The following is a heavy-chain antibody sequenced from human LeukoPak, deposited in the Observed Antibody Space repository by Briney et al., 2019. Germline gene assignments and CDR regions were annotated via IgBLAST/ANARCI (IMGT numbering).Heavy chain of an antibody. CDR1: GGSISSYY. CDR3: AGRPYYGSGSYYNS. D-gene: IGHD3-10*01. V-gene: IGHV4-59*01. CDR2: IYYSGST. J-gene: IGHJ4*02. Sequence: SETLSLTCTVSGGSISSYYWSWIRQPPGKGLEWIGYIYYSGSTNYNPSLKSRVTISVDTSKNQFSLKLSSVTAADTAVYYCAGRPYYGSGSYYNSWGQGTLVTVSS.